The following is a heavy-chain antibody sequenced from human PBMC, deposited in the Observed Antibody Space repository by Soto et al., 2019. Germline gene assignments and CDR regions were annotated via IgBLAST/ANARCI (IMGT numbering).Heavy chain of an antibody. CDR3: ASHIVVVAAAPESYFAY. V-gene: IGHV4-39*01. CDR2: IFYSGST. J-gene: IGHJ4*02. Sequence: SETLSLTCTVSGGSISSSSYYWGWIRQPPGKGLEWIGSIFYSGSTYYTPSLKSRVTISVDTSENQLSLKLSSVTAADTAVYYCASHIVVVAAAPESYFAYWGQGNLVTVSS. CDR1: GGSISSSSYY. D-gene: IGHD2-2*01.